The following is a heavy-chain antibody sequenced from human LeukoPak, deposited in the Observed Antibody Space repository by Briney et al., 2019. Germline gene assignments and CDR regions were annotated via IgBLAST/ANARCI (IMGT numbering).Heavy chain of an antibody. J-gene: IGHJ4*02. D-gene: IGHD3-3*01. V-gene: IGHV3-23*01. CDR1: GGSISSSSYS. CDR3: AKDGLQFSEWLPPLGY. CDR2: ISGNAGST. Sequence: ETLSLTCTVSGGSISSSSYSWGWVRQAPGKGLEWVSLISGNAGSTYYADSVKGRFTISRDITKNTLYLQMNSLRAEDTAVYYCAKDGLQFSEWLPPLGYWGQGTLVTVSS.